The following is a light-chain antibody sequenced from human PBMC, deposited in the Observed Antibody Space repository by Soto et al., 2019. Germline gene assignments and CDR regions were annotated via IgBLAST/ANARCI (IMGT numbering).Light chain of an antibody. CDR3: QQSYSTLIT. CDR1: QSISSL. J-gene: IGKJ5*01. CDR2: AAS. Sequence: IPMTQCPSSMCGSXGDRVTINCRASQSISSLLNGYQQKPGKAPKLXXYAASSLQSGGPSRFSGSGSATDFTRTISSLQPEDFATYYGQQSYSTLITFGQGTRLEIK. V-gene: IGKV1-39*01.